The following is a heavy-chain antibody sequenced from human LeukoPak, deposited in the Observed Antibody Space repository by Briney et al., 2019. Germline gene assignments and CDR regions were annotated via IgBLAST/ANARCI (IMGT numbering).Heavy chain of an antibody. D-gene: IGHD3-10*01. CDR3: ARDLALLWFGELLGWFDP. J-gene: IGHJ5*02. V-gene: IGHV3-7*01. Sequence: GGSLRLSCEASGFRFSSHWMSWVRQAPGKGLEWVANIKQDGSEKYYVDSVKGRFTISRDNAKNSLYLQMNSLRAEDTAVYYCARDLALLWFGELLGWFDPWGQGTLVTVSS. CDR2: IKQDGSEK. CDR1: GFRFSSHW.